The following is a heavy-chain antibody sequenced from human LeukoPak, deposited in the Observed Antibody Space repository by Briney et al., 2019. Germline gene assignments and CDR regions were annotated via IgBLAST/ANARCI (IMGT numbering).Heavy chain of an antibody. Sequence: SETLSLTCTVSGGSISSGSYYWSWIRQPAGKGLEWIGRIYTSGSTNYNPSLKSRVTISVDTSKNQFSLKLISVTAADTAVYYCARVPYYYDSSGYSAFDIWGQGTMVTVSS. CDR2: IYTSGST. CDR3: ARVPYYYDSSGYSAFDI. V-gene: IGHV4-61*02. D-gene: IGHD3-22*01. CDR1: GGSISSGSYY. J-gene: IGHJ3*02.